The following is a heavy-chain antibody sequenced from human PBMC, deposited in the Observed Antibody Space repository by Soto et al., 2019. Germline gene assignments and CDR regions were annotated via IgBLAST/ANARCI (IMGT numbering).Heavy chain of an antibody. CDR1: GGSISSYY. CDR3: ARPYDYGDGKGVGAFDI. Sequence: SETLSLTCTVSGGSISSYYWSWIRQPPGKGLEWIGYIYYSGSTNYNPSLKSRVTISVDTSKNQFSLKLSSVTAADTAVYYCARPYDYGDGKGVGAFDIWGQGTMVTVSS. D-gene: IGHD4-17*01. J-gene: IGHJ3*02. V-gene: IGHV4-59*01. CDR2: IYYSGST.